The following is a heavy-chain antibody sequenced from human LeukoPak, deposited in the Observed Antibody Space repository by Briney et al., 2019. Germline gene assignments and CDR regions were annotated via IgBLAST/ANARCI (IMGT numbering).Heavy chain of an antibody. D-gene: IGHD2-8*01. CDR1: GFTFSSYS. CDR3: AKMVYYYYYMDV. CDR2: ISSSSSYI. V-gene: IGHV3-21*01. Sequence: GGSLRLSCAASGFTFSSYSMNWVRQAPGKGLEWVSSISSSSSYIYYADSVKGRFTISRDNAKNSLYLQMNSLRAEDTAVYYCAKMVYYYYYMDVWGKGTTVTVSS. J-gene: IGHJ6*03.